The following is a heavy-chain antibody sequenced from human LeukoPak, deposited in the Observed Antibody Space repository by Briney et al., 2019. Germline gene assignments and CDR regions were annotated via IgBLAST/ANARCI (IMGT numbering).Heavy chain of an antibody. CDR2: IYPGDSDT. CDR1: GYSFSSYW. V-gene: IGHV5-51*01. CDR3: ARAFQYDY. Sequence: GESLKISCEGSGYSFSSYWIAWVRPMPGKGLEWMGIIYPGDSDTKYSPSFQGQVTISADKSSSSAYLQWSSLKASDTAMYYCARAFQYDYWGQGTLVTVSS. D-gene: IGHD2-21*01. J-gene: IGHJ4*02.